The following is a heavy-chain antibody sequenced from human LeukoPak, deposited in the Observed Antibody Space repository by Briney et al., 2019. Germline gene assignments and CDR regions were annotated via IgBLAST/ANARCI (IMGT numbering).Heavy chain of an antibody. CDR1: RFTFSSYW. V-gene: IGHV3-74*01. CDR2: INTDGSGT. J-gene: IGHJ4*02. Sequence: PGGSLRLSCAASRFTFSSYWMHWVRQAPGKGLVWVSRINTDGSGTSYADSVKGRFTISRDNAKNTLYLQMNSLRAEDTAVYYCARGYSSGLHFDYWGQGTLVTVSS. CDR3: ARGYSSGLHFDY. D-gene: IGHD6-19*01.